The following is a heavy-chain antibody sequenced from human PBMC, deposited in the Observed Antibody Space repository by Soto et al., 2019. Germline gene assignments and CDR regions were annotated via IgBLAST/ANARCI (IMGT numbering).Heavy chain of an antibody. Sequence: QVQLVQSGAEVKKPGSSVKVSCKASGGSFSSYAISWVRQAPGQGLEWMGGIIPIYGTATYAEKFQGRVTITSDESTNTAYMELSSLSSEDTAVYYCARGHYGGNADHYFDYWGQGTLVTVSS. V-gene: IGHV1-69*05. CDR2: IIPIYGTA. J-gene: IGHJ4*02. CDR1: GGSFSSYA. D-gene: IGHD4-17*01. CDR3: ARGHYGGNADHYFDY.